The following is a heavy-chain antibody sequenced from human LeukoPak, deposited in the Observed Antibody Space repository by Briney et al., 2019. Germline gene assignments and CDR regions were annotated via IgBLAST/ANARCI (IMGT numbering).Heavy chain of an antibody. CDR3: ARGMSSIVGAPIDYYYYYYMDV. Sequence: ASVKVSCKASGGTFSSYAISWVRQAPGQGLEWMEGIIPIFGTANYAQKFQGRVTITTDESTSTAYMELSSLRSEDTAVYYCARGMSSIVGAPIDYYYYYYMDVWGKGTTVTVSS. CDR2: IIPIFGTA. CDR1: GGTFSSYA. D-gene: IGHD1-26*01. J-gene: IGHJ6*03. V-gene: IGHV1-69*05.